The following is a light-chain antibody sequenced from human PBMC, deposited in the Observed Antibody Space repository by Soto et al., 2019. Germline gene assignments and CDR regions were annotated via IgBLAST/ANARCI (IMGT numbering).Light chain of an antibody. J-gene: IGKJ4*01. CDR3: QQYFGSVLT. CDR1: QIIDGSY. V-gene: IGKV3-20*01. CDR2: GAS. Sequence: EIVLTQSPGTLSLSPGEGATLSCRASQIIDGSYLAWYQQSPGQAPRVLIYGASNRATGIPDRFSGSGSGTDFTLTISRLEPEDFAVYSCQQYFGSVLTFGGGTKVEIK.